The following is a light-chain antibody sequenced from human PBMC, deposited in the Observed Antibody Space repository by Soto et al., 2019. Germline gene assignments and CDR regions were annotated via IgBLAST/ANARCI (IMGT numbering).Light chain of an antibody. CDR2: EST. CDR1: TSFVGTYNF. V-gene: IGLV2-23*01. Sequence: QSVLTQPASVSGSAGQSITISCTGTTSFVGTYNFVSWYQQHPGNAPQVLYYESTKPPSGLSNRFSGSTSGSTASLTISVLPADEDAYYCCCSDVSASIYVFGTGTKLTVL. J-gene: IGLJ1*01. CDR3: CSDVSASIYV.